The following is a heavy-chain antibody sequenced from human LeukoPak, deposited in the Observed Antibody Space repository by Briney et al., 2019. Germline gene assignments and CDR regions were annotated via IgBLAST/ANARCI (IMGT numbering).Heavy chain of an antibody. CDR2: IYYSGST. D-gene: IGHD3-10*01. J-gene: IGHJ4*02. CDR1: GGPISSYY. CDR3: ASLGETHYFDY. Sequence: SETLSLTCTVSGGPISSYYWSWIRQPPGKGLEWIGYIYYSGSTNYNPSLKSRVTISVDTSKNQFSLKLSSVTAADTAVYYCASLGETHYFDYWGQGTLVTVSS. V-gene: IGHV4-59*01.